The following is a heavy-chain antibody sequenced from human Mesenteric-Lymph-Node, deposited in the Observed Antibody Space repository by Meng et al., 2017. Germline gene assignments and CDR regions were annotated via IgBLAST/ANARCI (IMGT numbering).Heavy chain of an antibody. CDR1: GFTFSSYA. CDR3: ATDNGSPNYFAH. Sequence: GESLKISCAASGFTFSSYAMSWVRQAPGKRLEWVSQISASGGSTFYTDSVKGRFTISRDNSKNTMYLQVSRLRAEDTAVYFCATDNGSPNYFAHWGQGTLVTVSS. D-gene: IGHD1-26*01. V-gene: IGHV3-23*01. J-gene: IGHJ4*02. CDR2: ISASGGST.